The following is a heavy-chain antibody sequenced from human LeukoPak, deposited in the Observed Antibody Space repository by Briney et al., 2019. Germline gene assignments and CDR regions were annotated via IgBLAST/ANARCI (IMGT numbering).Heavy chain of an antibody. CDR1: GGSIGTYY. CDR3: ARHPFATPFDY. Sequence: SETLSLTCTVSGGSIGTYYWSWIRQPPGKGLEWIGYIYYSGSTNYNPSLKSRVTMSIDTSQNQFSLKLSSVTAADTAVYYCARHPFATPFDYWGPGTLVTVSS. CDR2: IYYSGST. J-gene: IGHJ4*02. D-gene: IGHD2-15*01. V-gene: IGHV4-59*08.